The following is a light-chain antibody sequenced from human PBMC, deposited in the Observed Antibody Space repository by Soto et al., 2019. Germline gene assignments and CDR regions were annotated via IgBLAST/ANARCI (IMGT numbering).Light chain of an antibody. J-gene: IGKJ2*01. Sequence: DIQMTQSPSTLSASVGDRVTITCRASQSISSWLAWYQQKPGKAPKLLIYDASSLESGVPSRFSGSGSGTEFTLTISSLQPVDFATSYCQQYNSYSYSFGQGTKLEIK. CDR3: QQYNSYSYS. V-gene: IGKV1-5*01. CDR1: QSISSW. CDR2: DAS.